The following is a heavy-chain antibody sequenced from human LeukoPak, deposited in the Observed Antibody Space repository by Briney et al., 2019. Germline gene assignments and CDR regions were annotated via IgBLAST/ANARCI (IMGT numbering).Heavy chain of an antibody. V-gene: IGHV3-23*01. CDR1: GFTFSSYA. D-gene: IGHD3-3*01. CDR3: AKDTLRFLEWLLDAFDI. J-gene: IGHJ3*02. CDR2: ISGSGGST. Sequence: GGSLRLSCAASGFTFSSYAMSWVRQAPGKGLEWVSAISGSGGSTYYADSVKGRFTISRDNSKNTLYLQMNSLRAEDTAVYYCAKDTLRFLEWLLDAFDIWGQGTMVTVSS.